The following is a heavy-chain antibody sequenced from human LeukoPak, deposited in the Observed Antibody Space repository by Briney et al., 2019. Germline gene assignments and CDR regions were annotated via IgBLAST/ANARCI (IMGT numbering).Heavy chain of an antibody. D-gene: IGHD2-2*03. CDR2: IYYSGST. J-gene: IGHJ6*02. Sequence: SETLSLTYTVSGGSISSYYWSWIRQPPGKGLEWIGYIYYSGSTNYNPSLKSRVTISVDTSKNQFSLKLSSVTAADTAVYYCARVDDRGGMDVWGQGTTVTVSS. CDR1: GGSISSYY. V-gene: IGHV4-59*01. CDR3: ARVDDRGGMDV.